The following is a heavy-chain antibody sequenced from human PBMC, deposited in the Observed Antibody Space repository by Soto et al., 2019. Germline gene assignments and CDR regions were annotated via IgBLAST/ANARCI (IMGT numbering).Heavy chain of an antibody. D-gene: IGHD1-26*01. CDR1: GFSISDYG. CDR2: ISYDGSNT. J-gene: IGHJ6*02. CDR3: AKGAGDRLSLGMDV. V-gene: IGHV3-30*18. Sequence: GGSLRLSCAASGFSISDYGMEWVRQAPGKGLEWVALISYDGSNTYYADSVKGRFTISRDNSKDTLFLQVTGLRREDTAVYYCAKGAGDRLSLGMDVWGQGTTVTVSS.